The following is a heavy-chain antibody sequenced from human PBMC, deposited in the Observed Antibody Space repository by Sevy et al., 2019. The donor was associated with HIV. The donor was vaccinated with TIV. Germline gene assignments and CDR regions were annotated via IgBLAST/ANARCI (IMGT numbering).Heavy chain of an antibody. J-gene: IGHJ4*02. Sequence: SETLSLTCTVSGDSISSSGYYWSWIRQHPGEGLERIGYILYSGNPYYNPSLKSRLIISLDTSKNQFSLKLSSVTAADTAVYYCARGQITTIGFDYWGQGTLVTVSS. CDR1: GDSISSSGYY. V-gene: IGHV4-31*03. CDR2: ILYSGNP. CDR3: ARGQITTIGFDY. D-gene: IGHD1-1*01.